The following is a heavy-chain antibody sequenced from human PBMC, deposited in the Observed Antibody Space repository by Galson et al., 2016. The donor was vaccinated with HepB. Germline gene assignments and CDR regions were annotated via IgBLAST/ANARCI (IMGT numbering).Heavy chain of an antibody. V-gene: IGHV1-8*01. D-gene: IGHD4-23*01. CDR2: MSPNSGNT. Sequence: SVKVSCKASGYTFTNYDINWVRQATGQGLEWLGWMSPNSGNTGYAQNFQGRVTLTRDTSISTDYMELSSLRSDDTAVYYCARDYGCNSGWFDPWGQGTLVTVSS. CDR3: ARDYGCNSGWFDP. CDR1: GYTFTNYD. J-gene: IGHJ5*02.